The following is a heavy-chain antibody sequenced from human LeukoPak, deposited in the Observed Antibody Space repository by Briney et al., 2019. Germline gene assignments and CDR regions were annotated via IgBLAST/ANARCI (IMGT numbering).Heavy chain of an antibody. D-gene: IGHD6-19*01. V-gene: IGHV3-30-3*01. CDR3: AGCAQRGY. Sequence: PGGSLRLSCAASGFTFSSYAMHWVRQAPGKGLEWVAVISYDGSNKYYADSVKGRFTISRDNSKNTLYLQMNSLRAEDTAVYYCAGCAQRGYWGQGTLVTVSS. CDR2: ISYDGSNK. J-gene: IGHJ4*02. CDR1: GFTFSSYA.